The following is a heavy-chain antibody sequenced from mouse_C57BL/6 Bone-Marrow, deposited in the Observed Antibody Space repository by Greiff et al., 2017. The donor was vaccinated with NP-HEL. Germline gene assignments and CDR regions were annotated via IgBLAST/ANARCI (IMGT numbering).Heavy chain of an antibody. J-gene: IGHJ4*01. CDR2: ISNKANGYTN. Sequence: EVQGVESGGGLVQPGGSLSLSCAASGFTFTDYYMSWVRQPPGKALEWLGFISNKANGYTNEYSASVQGRFTISRDNTQSIHYLQMNALRAENRATDYCARSRYYGSSYAMDYWGQGTSGTVSS. CDR3: ARSRYYGSSYAMDY. V-gene: IGHV7-3*01. D-gene: IGHD1-1*01. CDR1: GFTFTDYY.